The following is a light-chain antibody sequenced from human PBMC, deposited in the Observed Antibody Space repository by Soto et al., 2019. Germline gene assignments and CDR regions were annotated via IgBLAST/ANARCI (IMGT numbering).Light chain of an antibody. V-gene: IGLV2-14*01. J-gene: IGLJ1*01. CDR3: SSYTSSSTLPYV. CDR1: SSDVGGYNY. CDR2: DVS. Sequence: ALTQPASVSGSPGQSITISCTGTSSDVGGYNYVSWYQQHPGKAPKLMIYDVSNRPSGVSNRFSGSKSGNTASLTISGLQAEDEADYYCSSYTSSSTLPYVFGTGTQLTVL.